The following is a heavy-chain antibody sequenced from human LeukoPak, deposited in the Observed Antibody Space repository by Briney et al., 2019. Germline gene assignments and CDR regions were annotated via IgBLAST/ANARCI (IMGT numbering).Heavy chain of an antibody. CDR1: GFTFSSYW. CDR3: TRGLVGATLYYFDY. J-gene: IGHJ4*02. V-gene: IGHV3-7*04. Sequence: GGSLRLSCAASGFTFSSYWMSWVRQAPGKGLEWVANIRQDGSEKYYVGSVKGRFTISRDNAKNSLYLQMNSLRAEGTAVYYCTRGLVGATLYYFDYWGQGTLVTVSS. D-gene: IGHD1-26*01. CDR2: IRQDGSEK.